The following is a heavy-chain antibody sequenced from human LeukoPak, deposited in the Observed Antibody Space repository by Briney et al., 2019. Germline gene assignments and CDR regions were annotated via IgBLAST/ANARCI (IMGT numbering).Heavy chain of an antibody. Sequence: PGGSLRLSCAASGFTFRNYVIHWIRQAPGKGLEWVAVTSSDLNVKLYADSVKGRFTISRDNSRSTLYLQMNSLRPEDTAIYYCAKARAGDITAAFNYWGQGTLVTVSS. CDR2: TSSDLNVK. D-gene: IGHD6-13*01. J-gene: IGHJ4*02. V-gene: IGHV3-30*18. CDR1: GFTFRNYV. CDR3: AKARAGDITAAFNY.